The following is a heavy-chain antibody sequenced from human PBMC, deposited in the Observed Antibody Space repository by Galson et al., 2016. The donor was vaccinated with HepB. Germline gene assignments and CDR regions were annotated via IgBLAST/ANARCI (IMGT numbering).Heavy chain of an antibody. V-gene: IGHV3-48*02. D-gene: IGHD5-12*01. CDR2: IGSGGVAM. Sequence: SLRLSCAASGFVFSGFSMNWVRQAPGKGLEWVAHIGSGGVAMYADSVRGRFAISRDNAKRSVYVQMNSLRDEDTAVYFCARDGRREYSGYDYWLDYWGQGALVTVSS. CDR1: GFVFSGFS. J-gene: IGHJ4*02. CDR3: ARDGRREYSGYDYWLDY.